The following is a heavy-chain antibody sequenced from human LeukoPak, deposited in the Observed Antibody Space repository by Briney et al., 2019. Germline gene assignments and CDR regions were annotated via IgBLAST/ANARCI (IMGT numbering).Heavy chain of an antibody. Sequence: SETLSLTCAVYSGSFSGYYWSWIRQPPGKGLEWIGEINHSGSTNYNPSLKSRVTISVDTSKNQFSLKLSSVTAADTAVYYCARQRCPGSTSCDPRGDNWFDPWGQGTLVTVSS. CDR1: SGSFSGYY. CDR2: INHSGST. CDR3: ARQRCPGSTSCDPRGDNWFDP. J-gene: IGHJ5*02. D-gene: IGHD2-2*01. V-gene: IGHV4-34*01.